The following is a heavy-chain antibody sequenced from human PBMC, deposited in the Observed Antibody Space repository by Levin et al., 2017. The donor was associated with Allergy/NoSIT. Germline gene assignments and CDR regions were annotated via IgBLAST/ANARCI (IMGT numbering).Heavy chain of an antibody. CDR2: ISSSSSTI. Sequence: GGSLRLSCAASGFTFSSYSMNWVRQAPGKGLEWVSYISSSSSTIYYADSVKGRFTISRDNAKNSLYLQMNSLRAEDTAVYYCATDEEGCSGGSCYPYYYYYMDVWGKGTTVTVSS. CDR1: GFTFSSYS. J-gene: IGHJ6*03. D-gene: IGHD2-15*01. V-gene: IGHV3-48*01. CDR3: ATDEEGCSGGSCYPYYYYYMDV.